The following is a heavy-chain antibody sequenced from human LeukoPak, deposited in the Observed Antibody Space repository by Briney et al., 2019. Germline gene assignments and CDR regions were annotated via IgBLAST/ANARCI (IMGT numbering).Heavy chain of an antibody. J-gene: IGHJ4*02. CDR2: IYSGGST. CDR3: VRGYCSSTSCPRGAY. D-gene: IGHD2-2*01. Sequence: GGSLRLSCAASGFTVSSNYMSWVRQAPGKGLEWVSVIYSGGSTYYADSVKGRFTISRDNSKNTLYLQMNSLRAEDTAVYYCVRGYCSSTSCPRGAYWGQGTLVTVSS. V-gene: IGHV3-66*02. CDR1: GFTVSSNY.